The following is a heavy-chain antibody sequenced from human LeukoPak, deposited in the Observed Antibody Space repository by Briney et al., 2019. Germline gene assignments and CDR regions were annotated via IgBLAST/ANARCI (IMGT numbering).Heavy chain of an antibody. CDR1: GYTFTGYY. Sequence: ASVKVSCKASGYTFTGYYIHWVRQAPGQGLEWMGWINPNSGDTKYAQKFQGRVNMTRDTSISTAYMELSRLRSDDTAIYYCANNWAGDSGYWGQGTLVTVSS. V-gene: IGHV1-2*02. CDR3: ANNWAGDSGY. CDR2: INPNSGDT. J-gene: IGHJ4*02. D-gene: IGHD4-17*01.